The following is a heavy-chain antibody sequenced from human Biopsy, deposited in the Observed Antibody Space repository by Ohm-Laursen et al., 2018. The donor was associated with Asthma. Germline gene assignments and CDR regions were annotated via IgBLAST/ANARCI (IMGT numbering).Heavy chain of an antibody. CDR1: GFDFRDYT. Sequence: SLSLSCAASGFDFRDYTMNWVRQAPGKGLEWVSSISSLSRYKYYSDSLRGRVTISRDNAKSSLHLQMSSLRAEDTAVYFCARDFTIGSGSPFHFWGPGTLVTVSS. CDR2: ISSLSRYK. D-gene: IGHD3-10*01. J-gene: IGHJ4*01. CDR3: ARDFTIGSGSPFHF. V-gene: IGHV3-21*01.